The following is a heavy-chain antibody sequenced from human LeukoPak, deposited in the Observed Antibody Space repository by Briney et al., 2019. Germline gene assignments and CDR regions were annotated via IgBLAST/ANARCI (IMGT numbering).Heavy chain of an antibody. V-gene: IGHV3-23*01. CDR1: GFTFSTYA. D-gene: IGHD2/OR15-2a*01. CDR3: ARGTFMDV. Sequence: PGGSLRLSCAASGFTFSTYAMSWVRQAPGKGLEWVPAITGSGGSTYYADSVKGRFTISRDNSKNTLYLQMNSLRAGDTAVYYCARGTFMDVWGQGTTVTVSS. CDR2: ITGSGGST. J-gene: IGHJ6*02.